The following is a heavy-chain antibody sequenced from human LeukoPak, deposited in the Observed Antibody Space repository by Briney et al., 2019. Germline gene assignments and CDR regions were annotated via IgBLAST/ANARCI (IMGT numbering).Heavy chain of an antibody. Sequence: SETLALICSFPGGSISRYWWGWIPEPPGKGMEFIGPIYTTGRTNYNPSLKSRVSMSVDTSKNKFSLELRSVTAADTAVYFCARAGYTISSYRFDYWGQGALVTVSS. J-gene: IGHJ4*02. CDR1: GGSISRYW. CDR2: IYTTGRT. D-gene: IGHD3-16*02. CDR3: ARAGYTISSYRFDY. V-gene: IGHV4-4*07.